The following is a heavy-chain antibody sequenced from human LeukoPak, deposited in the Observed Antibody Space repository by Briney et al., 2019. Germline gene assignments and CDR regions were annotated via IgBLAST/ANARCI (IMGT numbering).Heavy chain of an antibody. CDR3: ARIGEGYCSSTSCYRYGDYYYYYGMDV. CDR1: GFTVSSNY. J-gene: IGHJ6*02. CDR2: ISSSSSYI. D-gene: IGHD2-2*02. Sequence: PGGSLRLSCAASGFTVSSNYMSWVRQAPGKGLEWVSSISSSSSYIHYADSVKGRFTISRDNAKNSLYLQMNSLRAEDTAVYYCARIGEGYCSSTSCYRYGDYYYYYGMDVWGQGTTVTVSS. V-gene: IGHV3-21*01.